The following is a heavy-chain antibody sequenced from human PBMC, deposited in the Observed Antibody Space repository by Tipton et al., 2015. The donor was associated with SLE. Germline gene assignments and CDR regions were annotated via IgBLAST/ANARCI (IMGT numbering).Heavy chain of an antibody. J-gene: IGHJ4*02. V-gene: IGHV4-61*01. CDR1: GGSISSSSYY. CDR3: ARGRSGGFDY. CDR2: IYYSGST. D-gene: IGHD3-16*01. Sequence: TLSLTCTVSGGSISSSSYYWSWIRQPPGKGLEWIGYIYYSGSTNYNPSLKSRVTISVDTSKNQFSLKLSSVTAADTAVYYCARGRSGGFDYWGQGTLVTVSS.